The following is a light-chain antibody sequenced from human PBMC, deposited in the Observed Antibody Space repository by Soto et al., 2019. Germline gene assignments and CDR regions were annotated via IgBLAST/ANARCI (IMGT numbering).Light chain of an antibody. V-gene: IGLV2-23*02. CDR3: CSFAGRATFV. J-gene: IGLJ3*02. Sequence: QSALTQPASVSGSLGQSITFSCTGTRSDVGGYNLVSWYQQHPDKVPKLIIYEDTKRPSGVSSRFSGSKSGNTDSLTIAGLQAEDEADYHCCSFAGRATFVFGGGTKLTVL. CDR2: EDT. CDR1: RSDVGGYNL.